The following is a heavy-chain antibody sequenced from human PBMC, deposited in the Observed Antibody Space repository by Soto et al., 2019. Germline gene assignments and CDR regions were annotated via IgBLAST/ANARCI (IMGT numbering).Heavy chain of an antibody. D-gene: IGHD6-6*01. CDR3: AKDREGAARPDGMDV. CDR1: GFTFSSYG. Sequence: GGSLRLSCAASGFTFSSYGMHWVRQAPGKGLEWVAVISYDGSNKYYADSVKGRFTISRDNSKNTLYLQMNSLRAEDTAVYYCAKDREGAARPDGMDVWGQGTTVTVSS. J-gene: IGHJ6*02. V-gene: IGHV3-30*18. CDR2: ISYDGSNK.